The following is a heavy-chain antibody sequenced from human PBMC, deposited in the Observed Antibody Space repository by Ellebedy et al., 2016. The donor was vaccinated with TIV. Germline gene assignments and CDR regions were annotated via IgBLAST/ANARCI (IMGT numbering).Heavy chain of an antibody. V-gene: IGHV3-74*01. CDR1: GFTFSTYW. J-gene: IGHJ3*01. CDR2: VNGDESTT. CDR3: VRDRGRPDSFDL. Sequence: GESLKISCAASGFTFSTYWMYWVRQAPGKGLAWVSHVNGDESTTVYADSVKGRFTISKDIAKSTLFLQMNSLRAEDTAVYYCVRDRGRPDSFDLWGRGTMVIVSS.